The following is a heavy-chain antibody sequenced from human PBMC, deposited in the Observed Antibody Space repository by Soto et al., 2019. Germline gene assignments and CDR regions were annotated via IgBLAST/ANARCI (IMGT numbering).Heavy chain of an antibody. Sequence: EVQLVESGGGLVQPGRSLRLSCAASGFTFDDYAMHWVRQAPGKGLEWVSGISWNSGIIDYADSVKGRFTISRDNAKNSLYLQMNSLRAEDTALYYCAKGYSYGVLEPLGYWGQGTLDTVSS. CDR3: AKGYSYGVLEPLGY. D-gene: IGHD5-18*01. CDR2: ISWNSGII. CDR1: GFTFDDYA. V-gene: IGHV3-9*01. J-gene: IGHJ4*02.